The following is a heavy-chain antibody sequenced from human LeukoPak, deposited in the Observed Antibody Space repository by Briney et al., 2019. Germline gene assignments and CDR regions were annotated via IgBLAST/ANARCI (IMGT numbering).Heavy chain of an antibody. V-gene: IGHV3-21*01. Sequence: GGSLRLSCAASGFTFSSYSMNWVRQAPGKGLEWVSSISSSSSYIYYADSAKGRFTISRDNAKNSLYLQMNSLRAEDTAVYFCAKAIGFCTQITCTSPDYWGQGTLVTVSS. CDR1: GFTFSSYS. CDR3: AKAIGFCTQITCTSPDY. J-gene: IGHJ4*02. D-gene: IGHD2-8*01. CDR2: ISSSSSYI.